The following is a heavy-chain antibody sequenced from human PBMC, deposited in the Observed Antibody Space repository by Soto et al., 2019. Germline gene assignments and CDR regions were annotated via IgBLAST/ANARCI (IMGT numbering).Heavy chain of an antibody. V-gene: IGHV3-30*18. CDR1: GFTFSSYG. J-gene: IGHJ4*02. CDR2: ISYDGSNK. Sequence: QVQLVESGGGVVQPGRSLRLSCAASGFTFSSYGMHWVRQAPGKGLEWVAVISYDGSNKYYADSVKGRFTISRDNSKNTLYLQMNSLRAEETAVYYCAKDGEQLVHYFDYWGQGTLVTVSS. CDR3: AKDGEQLVHYFDY. D-gene: IGHD6-6*01.